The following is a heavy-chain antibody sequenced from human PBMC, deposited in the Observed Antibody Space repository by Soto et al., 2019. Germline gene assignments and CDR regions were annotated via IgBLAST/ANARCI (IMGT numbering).Heavy chain of an antibody. CDR3: AGRYCSGGSCYNYYGMDV. Sequence: VKVSFKASGFTFGSSAVQWVRQARGQRLEWIGWIVVGNGHTNYAQKFQERVTITRDMSTGTAYMELSSLRSEDTAVYYCAGRYCSGGSCYNYYGMDVWDRGTTVTVSS. CDR2: IVVGNGHT. J-gene: IGHJ6*02. D-gene: IGHD2-15*01. V-gene: IGHV1-58*01. CDR1: GFTFGSSA.